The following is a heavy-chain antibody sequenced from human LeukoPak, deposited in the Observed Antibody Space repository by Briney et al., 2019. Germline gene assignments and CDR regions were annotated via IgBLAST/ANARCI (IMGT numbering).Heavy chain of an antibody. D-gene: IGHD3-22*01. Sequence: GSLRLSCTVSGFTVSSNSMSWGRPAPGEGLEWSGRIYYGESTYYTPSLKSRLTISVDTSKNQFSLKLSSVTAADTAVYYCAREVLYYYDSSGPDAFDIWGQGTMVTVSS. CDR3: AREVLYYYDSSGPDAFDI. V-gene: IGHV4-39*07. CDR1: GFTVSSNS. J-gene: IGHJ3*02. CDR2: IYYGEST.